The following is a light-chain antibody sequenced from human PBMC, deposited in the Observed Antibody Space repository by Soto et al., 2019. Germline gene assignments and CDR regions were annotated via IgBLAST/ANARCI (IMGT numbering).Light chain of an antibody. CDR3: QQYNNWPRT. Sequence: EIVMTQSPATLSVSPGERATLSCRASQSVSSNLAWYQQKPGQAPGLLIYGASTRATGIPARFSGSGSATEFTLTISSLQSEDFAVYYCQQYNNWPRTFGQGTKMEIK. CDR2: GAS. V-gene: IGKV3-15*01. CDR1: QSVSSN. J-gene: IGKJ1*01.